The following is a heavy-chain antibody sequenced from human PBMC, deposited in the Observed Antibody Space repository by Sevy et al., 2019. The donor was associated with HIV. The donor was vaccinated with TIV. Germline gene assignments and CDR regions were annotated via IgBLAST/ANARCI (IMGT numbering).Heavy chain of an antibody. J-gene: IGHJ5*02. D-gene: IGHD3-10*01. V-gene: IGHV3-30*09. CDR2: ISHDGMNE. CDR1: EFTFSDYV. CDR3: VKDGAPHRIIRYGFGENCFYNWFDM. Sequence: GGSLRLSCTASEFTFSDYVMHWVRQTPGKGLEWVAIISHDGMNEDYAESVKGRFAISRDNSRNTLYLQMNRLRPDDTAVYFCVKDGAPHRIIRYGFGENCFYNWFDMWGQGVLVTVSS.